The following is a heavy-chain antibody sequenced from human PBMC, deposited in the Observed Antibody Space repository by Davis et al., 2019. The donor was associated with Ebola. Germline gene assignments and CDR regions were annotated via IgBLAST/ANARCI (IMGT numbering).Heavy chain of an antibody. Sequence: MPSETLSLTCTVSGGSISSYYWSWIRQPPGKGLEWIGYIYYSGSTNYNPSLKSRVTISVDKSKNQFSLKLSSVTAADTAVYYCARGAGSGWSYYFDYWGQGTLVTVSS. D-gene: IGHD6-19*01. CDR1: GGSISSYY. J-gene: IGHJ4*02. CDR3: ARGAGSGWSYYFDY. V-gene: IGHV4-59*12. CDR2: IYYSGST.